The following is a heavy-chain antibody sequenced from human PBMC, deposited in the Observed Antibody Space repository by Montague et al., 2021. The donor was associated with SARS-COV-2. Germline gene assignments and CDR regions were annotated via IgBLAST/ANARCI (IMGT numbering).Heavy chain of an antibody. CDR2: IYSGDST. D-gene: IGHD5-12*01. J-gene: IGHJ3*02. Sequence: SLKLSCAASGFTFSSNYMSWVRQAPGKGLEWVSVIYSGDSTYYAXSVKGRCTISRHNSKNTLYLQMNSLRAEDTAVYYCARVQGYSGYDGAFDIWGQGTMVTVSS. CDR3: ARVQGYSGYDGAFDI. CDR1: GFTFSSNY. V-gene: IGHV3-53*04.